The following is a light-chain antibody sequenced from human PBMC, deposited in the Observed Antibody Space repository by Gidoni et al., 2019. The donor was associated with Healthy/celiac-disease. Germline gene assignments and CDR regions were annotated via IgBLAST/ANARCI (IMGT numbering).Light chain of an antibody. V-gene: IGKV2-28*01. J-gene: IGKJ2*01. CDR2: LGS. Sequence: DLAMTPSPLPLPVTPGEPASIPCRSRQSLPNSNGYNSLDWYLQKPGQAPQLLIYLGSNRASGVPDRFSGSGSGTDFTLKISSVEAEDVGVYYCMQALQTPYTFGQGTKLEIK. CDR1: QSLPNSNGYNS. CDR3: MQALQTPYT.